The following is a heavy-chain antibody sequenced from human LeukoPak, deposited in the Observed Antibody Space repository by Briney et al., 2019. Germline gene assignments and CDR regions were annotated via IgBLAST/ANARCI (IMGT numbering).Heavy chain of an antibody. Sequence: GESLKISCNGSGYSFTSYWIGWVRQMPGKGLEWMGIIYPGDSDTRYSPSFQGQVTISADKSISTAYLQWSSLKASDTAMYYCATRSDRGDDAFDIWGQGTMVTVSS. CDR2: IYPGDSDT. J-gene: IGHJ3*02. CDR3: ATRSDRGDDAFDI. D-gene: IGHD1-26*01. V-gene: IGHV5-51*01. CDR1: GYSFTSYW.